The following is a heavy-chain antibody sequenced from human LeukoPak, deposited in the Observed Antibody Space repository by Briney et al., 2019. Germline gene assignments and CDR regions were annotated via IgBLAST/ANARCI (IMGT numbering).Heavy chain of an antibody. D-gene: IGHD5-12*01. CDR3: ARDREWLRLVDY. Sequence: ASVKVSCKASGYTFTSYGISWVRQAPGQGLEWMGWISAYNGNANYAQKLQGRVTMTTDTSTSTAYMELRSLRSDGTAVYYCARDREWLRLVDYWGQGTLVTVSS. V-gene: IGHV1-18*01. CDR1: GYTFTSYG. CDR2: ISAYNGNA. J-gene: IGHJ4*02.